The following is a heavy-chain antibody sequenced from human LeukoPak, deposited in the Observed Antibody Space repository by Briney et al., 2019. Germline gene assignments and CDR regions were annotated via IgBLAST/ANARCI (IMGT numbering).Heavy chain of an antibody. D-gene: IGHD5-18*01. V-gene: IGHV3-30-3*01. J-gene: IGHJ4*02. CDR1: GFTFSSYA. CDR2: ISYDGSNK. Sequence: PGRSLRLSCAASGFTFSSYAMHWVRQAPGKGLEWVAVISYDGSNKYYADSVKGRFTISRDNSKNTLYQQMNSLRAEDTAVYYCARDVDTAMANPLDYWGQGTLVTVSS. CDR3: ARDVDTAMANPLDY.